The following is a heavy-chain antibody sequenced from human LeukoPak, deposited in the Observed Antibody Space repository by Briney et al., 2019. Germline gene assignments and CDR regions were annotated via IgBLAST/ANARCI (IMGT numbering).Heavy chain of an antibody. D-gene: IGHD5-12*01. J-gene: IGHJ4*02. CDR2: IIPILGIA. Sequence: GSSVKVSCKASGGTFSSYAISWVRQAPGQGLEWMGRIIPILGIANYAQKFQGRVTITADKSTSTAYMELSSLRSEDTAVYYCASWGDIVATMGGGGVDYWGQGTLVTVSS. CDR1: GGTFSSYA. V-gene: IGHV1-69*04. CDR3: ASWGDIVATMGGGGVDY.